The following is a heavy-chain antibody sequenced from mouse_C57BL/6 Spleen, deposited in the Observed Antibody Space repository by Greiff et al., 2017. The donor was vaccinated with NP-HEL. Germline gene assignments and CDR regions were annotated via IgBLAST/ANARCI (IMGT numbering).Heavy chain of an antibody. V-gene: IGHV1-69*01. Sequence: QVQLQQPGAELVMPGASVKLSCKASGYTFTSYWMHWVKQRPGQGLEWIGEIDPSDSYTNYNQKFKGKSTLTVDKSSSTAYMQLSSLTSEDSAVYYCARRYYYGSSYLDFDVWGTGTTVTVSS. D-gene: IGHD1-1*01. CDR3: ARRYYYGSSYLDFDV. CDR1: GYTFTSYW. J-gene: IGHJ1*03. CDR2: IDPSDSYT.